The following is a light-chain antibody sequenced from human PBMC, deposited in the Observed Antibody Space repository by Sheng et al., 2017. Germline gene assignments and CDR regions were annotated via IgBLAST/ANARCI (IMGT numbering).Light chain of an antibody. CDR1: QSVSSY. Sequence: EIVMTQSPATLSVSPGERATLSCRASQSVSSYLAWYQQKRGQAPRLLIYGASSRATGIPDRFSGSGSGTDFTLTISRVEPEDFAVYYCQLYDSSQWTFGQGTEVEI. CDR2: GAS. CDR3: QLYDSSQWT. V-gene: IGKV3-20*01. J-gene: IGKJ1*01.